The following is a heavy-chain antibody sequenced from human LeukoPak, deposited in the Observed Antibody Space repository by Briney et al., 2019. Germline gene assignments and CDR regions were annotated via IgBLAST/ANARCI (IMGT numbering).Heavy chain of an antibody. J-gene: IGHJ2*01. V-gene: IGHV4-4*07. CDR1: GGSISSNY. CDR2: IYTSGGT. Sequence: SETLSLTCSVSGGSISSNYWSWIRQPAGKGLEWIGRIYTSGGTNYNPSLKSRVTISIDRSKNQFSLNLSSVTAAGTAVYYCARGVWHFDLWGRGTLVTVSS. CDR3: ARGVWHFDL.